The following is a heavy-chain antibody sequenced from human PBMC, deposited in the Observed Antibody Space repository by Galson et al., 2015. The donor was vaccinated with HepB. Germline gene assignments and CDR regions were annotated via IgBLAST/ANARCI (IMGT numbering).Heavy chain of an antibody. Sequence: SLRLSCAASGFTFSSYAMHWVRQAPGKGLEWVAVISYDGSNKYYADSVKGRFTISRDNSKNTLYLQMNSLRAEDTAVYYCARGSTRRLHDVMDVWGQGTTVTVSS. D-gene: IGHD2-2*01. J-gene: IGHJ6*02. V-gene: IGHV3-30-3*01. CDR2: ISYDGSNK. CDR3: ARGSTRRLHDVMDV. CDR1: GFTFSSYA.